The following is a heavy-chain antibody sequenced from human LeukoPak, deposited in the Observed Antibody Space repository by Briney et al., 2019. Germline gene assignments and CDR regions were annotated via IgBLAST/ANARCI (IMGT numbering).Heavy chain of an antibody. D-gene: IGHD3-22*01. CDR1: GFTFGSYS. J-gene: IGHJ4*02. V-gene: IGHV3-21*01. CDR3: AKRPRDYDSSGSDSGYYFDY. Sequence: GSLRLSCAASGFTFGSYSMNWVRPAPGKGLEWVSSISSSSSYIYYADSVKGRFTISRDNAKNSLYLQMNSLRAEDTAVYYCAKRPRDYDSSGSDSGYYFDYWGQGTLVTVSS. CDR2: ISSSSSYI.